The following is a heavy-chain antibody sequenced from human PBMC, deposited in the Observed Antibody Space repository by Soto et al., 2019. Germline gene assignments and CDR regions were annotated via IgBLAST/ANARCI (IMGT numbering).Heavy chain of an antibody. CDR3: ARVVESSGTKGYYYYGMDV. J-gene: IGHJ6*02. D-gene: IGHD6-19*01. V-gene: IGHV6-1*01. CDR2: TYYRSKWYN. Sequence: LSLTCAISGDSVSSNSAAWNWIRQSPSRGLEWLGRTYYRSKWYNDYAVSVKSRITINPDTSKNQFSLQLNSVTPEDTAVYYCARVVESSGTKGYYYYGMDVWGQGTTVTVSS. CDR1: GDSVSSNSAA.